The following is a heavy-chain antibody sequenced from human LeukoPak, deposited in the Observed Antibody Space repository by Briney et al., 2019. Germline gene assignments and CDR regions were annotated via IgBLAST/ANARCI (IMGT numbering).Heavy chain of an antibody. V-gene: IGHV3-43*02. CDR1: GFTFDDDA. Sequence: GGSLRLSCAASGFTFDDDAMHWVRQAPGKGLEWVSLISGDGGSTYYADSVKGRFTISRDNSKNSLYLQMNSLRTEDAALYYCAKDLTGERYFDYWGQGTLVTVSS. D-gene: IGHD1-20*01. J-gene: IGHJ4*02. CDR3: AKDLTGERYFDY. CDR2: ISGDGGST.